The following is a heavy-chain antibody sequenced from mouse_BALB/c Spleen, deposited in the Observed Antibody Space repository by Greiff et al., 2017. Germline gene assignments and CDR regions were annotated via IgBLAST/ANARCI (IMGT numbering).Heavy chain of an antibody. V-gene: IGHV3-2*02. D-gene: IGHD2-1*01. CDR2: ISYSGST. J-gene: IGHJ4*01. CDR1: GYSITSDYA. CDR3: ARGNHWAMDY. Sequence: EVKLLESGPGLVKPSQSLSLTCTVTGYSITSDYAWNWIRQFPGNKLEWMGYISYSGSTSYNPSLKSRISITRDTSKNQFFLQLNSVTTEDTATYYCARGNHWAMDYWGQGTSVTVSS.